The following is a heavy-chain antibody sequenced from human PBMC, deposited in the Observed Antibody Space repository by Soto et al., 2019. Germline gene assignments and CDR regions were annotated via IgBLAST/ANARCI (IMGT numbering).Heavy chain of an antibody. J-gene: IGHJ6*01. D-gene: IGHD6-13*01. CDR3: AKDVSAAGTFWGYYYGMDV. CDR1: GFTFSGFG. V-gene: IGHV3-30*18. Sequence: QVQLVESGGGVVQPGRSLRLSCAASGFTFSGFGMHWVRQAPGKGLEWVSFISYDGNNKYYVDSVKGRFTISRDNSKNTLYLQMNSLRAEDTAVYYCAKDVSAAGTFWGYYYGMDVW. CDR2: ISYDGNNK.